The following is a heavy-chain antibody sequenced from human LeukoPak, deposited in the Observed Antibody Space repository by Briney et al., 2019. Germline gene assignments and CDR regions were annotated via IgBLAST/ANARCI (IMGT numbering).Heavy chain of an antibody. J-gene: IGHJ6*02. CDR1: GFTVSSKY. Sequence: PGGSLRLSCAASGFTVSSKYMTWVRQAPGKGLEWVSVINTAGTTYYADSVKGRFTISRDNSKNTLCLQMNTLRTEDTAVYYCASLNHYYYYGMDVWGQGTTVTVSS. CDR3: ASLNHYYYYGMDV. V-gene: IGHV3-66*02. CDR2: INTAGTT.